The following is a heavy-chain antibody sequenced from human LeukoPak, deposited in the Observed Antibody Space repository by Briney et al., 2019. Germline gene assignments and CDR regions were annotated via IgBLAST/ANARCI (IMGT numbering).Heavy chain of an antibody. CDR2: IIPIFGTA. CDR3: ARDTGDAYNA. Sequence: GASVKVSCKASGGTFSNYAITWVRRAPGQGLEWMGGIIPIFGTANYAQKFQGRVTITADKSTSTAYMELSSLRSEDTAVYYCARDTGDAYNAWGQGTLVTVSS. CDR1: GGTFSNYA. J-gene: IGHJ5*02. D-gene: IGHD5-24*01. V-gene: IGHV1-69*06.